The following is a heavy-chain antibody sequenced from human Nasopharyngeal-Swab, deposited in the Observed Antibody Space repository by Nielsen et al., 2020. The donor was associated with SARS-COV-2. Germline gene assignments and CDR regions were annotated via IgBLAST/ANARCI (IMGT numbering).Heavy chain of an antibody. Sequence: GGSLRLSCAASGFTFSSYGMHWVRQAPGKGLEWVAVIWYDGSNKYYADSVKGRFTISRDNSKNTLYLQMNSLRAEDTAVYYCARGDYDFWSGYPRYFDYWGQGTLVTVSS. J-gene: IGHJ4*02. CDR1: GFTFSSYG. D-gene: IGHD3-3*01. CDR3: ARGDYDFWSGYPRYFDY. CDR2: IWYDGSNK. V-gene: IGHV3-33*01.